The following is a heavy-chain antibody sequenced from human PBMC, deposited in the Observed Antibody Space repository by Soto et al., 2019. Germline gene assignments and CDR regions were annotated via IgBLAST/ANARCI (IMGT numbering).Heavy chain of an antibody. CDR3: ARVSSGGYCSGGSCADAFDI. J-gene: IGHJ3*02. D-gene: IGHD2-15*01. CDR2: IYYSGST. Sequence: SETLSLTCTVSGGSISSGGYYWSWIRQHPGKGLEWIGYIYYSGSTYYNPSLKSRVTISVDTSKNQFSLKLSSVTAADTAVYYFARVSSGGYCSGGSCADAFDIWGQGTMVTVSS. CDR1: GGSISSGGYY. V-gene: IGHV4-31*03.